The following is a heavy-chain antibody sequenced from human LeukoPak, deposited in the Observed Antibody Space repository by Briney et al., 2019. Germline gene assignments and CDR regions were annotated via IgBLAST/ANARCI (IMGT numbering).Heavy chain of an antibody. CDR2: SYSGGSS. Sequence: GGSLRLSCATSGFTINNNYMTWVRHAPGKGLEWVSVSYSGGSSYYADSVKGRFTMSRDSSKNTVNLQMNILTVEDTAVYYCARILGTTDAFDIWGQGTMVTVSS. J-gene: IGHJ3*02. CDR3: ARILGTTDAFDI. CDR1: GFTINNNY. D-gene: IGHD2/OR15-2a*01. V-gene: IGHV3-53*01.